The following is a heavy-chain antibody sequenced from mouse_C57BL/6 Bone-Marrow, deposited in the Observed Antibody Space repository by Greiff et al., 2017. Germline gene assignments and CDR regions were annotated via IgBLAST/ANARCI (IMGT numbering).Heavy chain of an antibody. D-gene: IGHD1-1*01. J-gene: IGHJ2*01. V-gene: IGHV5-6*01. CDR1: GFTFSSYG. CDR2: ISSGGSYT. Sequence: EVQLVESGGDLVKPGGSLKLSCAASGFTFSSYGMSWVRQTPDKRLEWVATISSGGSYTYYPDSVKGRFTLSRDNAKNTLYLQMSSLKSEDTAMYYCARQKGRSYYGSSSYYFDYWGQGTTLTVSS. CDR3: ARQKGRSYYGSSSYYFDY.